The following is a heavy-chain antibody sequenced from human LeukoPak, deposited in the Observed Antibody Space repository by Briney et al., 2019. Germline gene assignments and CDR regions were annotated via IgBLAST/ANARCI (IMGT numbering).Heavy chain of an antibody. V-gene: IGHV4-59*02. CDR2: IYHKESP. Sequence: NPSETLSLTCSVSGGSVSTYYWSWIRQSPGKGLEWIGFIYHKESPNFNPSLKSRVTMLVDKSKNQFSLKLSSVTAADTAVYYCARDDRIATHYWGQGTLVTVSS. D-gene: IGHD6-13*01. J-gene: IGHJ4*02. CDR1: GGSVSTYY. CDR3: ARDDRIATHY.